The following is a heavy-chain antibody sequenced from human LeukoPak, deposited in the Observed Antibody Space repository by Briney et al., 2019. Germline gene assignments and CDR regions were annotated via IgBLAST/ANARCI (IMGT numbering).Heavy chain of an antibody. CDR3: ALQQLATNYFQH. J-gene: IGHJ1*01. Sequence: PGGSLRLSCAASGFTFSSYGMHWVRQAPGKGLEWVAVISYDGSNKYYADSVKGRFTISRDNSKNTLYLQMNSLRAEDTAVYYCALQQLATNYFQHWGQGTLVTVSS. CDR2: ISYDGSNK. D-gene: IGHD6-13*01. V-gene: IGHV3-30*03. CDR1: GFTFSSYG.